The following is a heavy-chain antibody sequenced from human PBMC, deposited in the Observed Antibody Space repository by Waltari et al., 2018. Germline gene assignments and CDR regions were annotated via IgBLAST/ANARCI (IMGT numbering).Heavy chain of an antibody. CDR3: AKGTGIAPSEGAFDI. J-gene: IGHJ3*02. V-gene: IGHV3-9*03. D-gene: IGHD6-13*01. Sequence: EVQLVESGGGLVQPGRSLRFSCAASGLPFDAYSIPWVRTPSGKGLDRVSGISWNRGSIGYADSVKCRFTISRDNAKNSLYLQMNSLRAEDMALYYCAKGTGIAPSEGAFDIWGQGTMVTVSS. CDR1: GLPFDAYS. CDR2: ISWNRGSI.